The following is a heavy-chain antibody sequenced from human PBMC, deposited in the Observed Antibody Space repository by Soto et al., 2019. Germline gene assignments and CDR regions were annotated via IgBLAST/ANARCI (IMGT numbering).Heavy chain of an antibody. Sequence: GGSLRLSCAASGFTFSSYGMHWVRQAPGKGLEWVAVIWYDGSNKYYADSVKGRFTISRDNSKNTLYLQMNSLRAEDTAVYYCARDSSGYYGWGASDIWGQGTMVTVSS. CDR1: GFTFSSYG. CDR2: IWYDGSNK. D-gene: IGHD3-22*01. CDR3: ARDSSGYYGWGASDI. V-gene: IGHV3-33*01. J-gene: IGHJ3*02.